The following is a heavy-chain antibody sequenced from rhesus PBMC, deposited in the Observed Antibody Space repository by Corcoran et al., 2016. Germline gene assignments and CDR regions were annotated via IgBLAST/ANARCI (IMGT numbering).Heavy chain of an antibody. Sequence: QVQLQESGPGVVKPSETLSLTCAVSGGPISDSYRWSWIRQPPGKGLEWIGYIYGSSTSTNYNPSLKSRVTISKDTSKNQFSLKLSSVTAVDTAVYYCARDGGYFDLWGPGTPITISS. CDR1: GGPISDSYR. J-gene: IGHJ2*01. CDR2: IYGSSTST. V-gene: IGHV4S10*01. CDR3: ARDGGYFDL. D-gene: IGHD2-39*01.